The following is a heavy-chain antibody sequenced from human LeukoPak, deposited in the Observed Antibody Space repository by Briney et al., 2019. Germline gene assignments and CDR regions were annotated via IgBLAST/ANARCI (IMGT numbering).Heavy chain of an antibody. J-gene: IGHJ4*02. CDR2: ISYDGTNE. CDR1: GFTFSSYG. Sequence: PGGSLRLSCAASGFTFSSYGMHWVRQAPGKGLEWVAVISYDGTNEFYADSVKGRFTISRNNSNNTLSLQMDSLRTEDTAVYYCAKDHLEMATAGCFDYWGQGTLVTVSS. CDR3: AKDHLEMATAGCFDY. V-gene: IGHV3-30*18. D-gene: IGHD5-24*01.